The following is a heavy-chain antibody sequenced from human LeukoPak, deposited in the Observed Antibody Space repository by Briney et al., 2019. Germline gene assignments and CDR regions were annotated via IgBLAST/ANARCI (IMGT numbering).Heavy chain of an antibody. Sequence: GASLKVSCKASGGTFSSYAISWVRQAPGQGLEWMGSIIPFLGTTNYAQKFQGRVTITADEPTRTAYMELTYVRSDDTAVYYCTIIPNVILFTHYFEYWGQGTLVTVSS. D-gene: IGHD2-21*01. CDR2: IIPFLGTT. J-gene: IGHJ4*02. V-gene: IGHV1-69*11. CDR3: TIIPNVILFTHYFEY. CDR1: GGTFSSYA.